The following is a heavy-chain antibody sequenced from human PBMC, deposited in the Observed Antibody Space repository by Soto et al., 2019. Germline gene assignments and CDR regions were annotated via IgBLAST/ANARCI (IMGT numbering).Heavy chain of an antibody. CDR2: TRNKANSYTT. D-gene: IGHD5-12*01. CDR1: GFTFSDHY. Sequence: EVQLVESGGGLVQPGGSLRLSCAASGFTFSDHYMDWVRQAPGKGLEWVGRTRNKANSYTTEYAAYVKGRFTISRDDSKNSLYLQMNSLKPEDTAVYYCARERMVGTITVFYYYYLDVWGKGTTVTVSS. J-gene: IGHJ6*03. CDR3: ARERMVGTITVFYYYYLDV. V-gene: IGHV3-72*01.